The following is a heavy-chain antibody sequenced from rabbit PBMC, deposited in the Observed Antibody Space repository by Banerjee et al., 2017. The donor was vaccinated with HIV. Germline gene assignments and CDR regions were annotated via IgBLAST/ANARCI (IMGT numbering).Heavy chain of an antibody. J-gene: IGHJ6*01. D-gene: IGHD2-1*01. CDR3: ARDTYGAYVL. Sequence: HLKESGGGLVQPGGSLKLSCTASGFTLSSYYMNWVRQAPGKGLEWIGYIDPVFGITYFADWVNGRFSISRENAQNTVFLQMTSLTAADTATYFCARDTYGAYVLWGPGTLVTVS. CDR2: IDPVFGIT. CDR1: GFTLSSYY. V-gene: IGHV1S7*01.